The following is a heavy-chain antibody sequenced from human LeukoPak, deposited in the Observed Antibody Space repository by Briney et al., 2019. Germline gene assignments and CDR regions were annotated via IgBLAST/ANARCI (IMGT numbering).Heavy chain of an antibody. CDR3: LAGATLTFDY. CDR2: FDPEDGET. Sequence: ASVKVSCKVSGYTLTELSMHWVRQAPGKGLEWMGGFDPEDGETVYAQKFQGRVTMTEDTSTDTAYMELSSLRSEDTAVYYCLAGATLTFDYWGQGTLVTVSS. D-gene: IGHD1-26*01. J-gene: IGHJ4*02. V-gene: IGHV1-24*01. CDR1: GYTLTELS.